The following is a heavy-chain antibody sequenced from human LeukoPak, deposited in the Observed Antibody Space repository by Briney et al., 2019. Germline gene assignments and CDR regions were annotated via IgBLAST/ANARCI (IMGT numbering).Heavy chain of an antibody. V-gene: IGHV4-59*01. CDR2: IYYSGST. J-gene: IGHJ4*02. Sequence: SETLSLTCTVSGGSISSYYWSWIRQPPGKGLEWIGYIYYSGSTNYDPSLKSRVTISVDTSKNQFSLKLSSVTAADTAVYYCATGADSSSWRTLFDYWGQGTLVTVSS. CDR3: ATGADSSSWRTLFDY. CDR1: GGSISSYY. D-gene: IGHD6-13*01.